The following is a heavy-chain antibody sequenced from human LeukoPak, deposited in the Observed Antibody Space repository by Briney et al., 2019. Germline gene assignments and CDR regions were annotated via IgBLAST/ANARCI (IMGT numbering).Heavy chain of an antibody. J-gene: IGHJ4*02. CDR1: GGSISSGGYY. D-gene: IGHD3-3*01. Sequence: TLSLTCTVSGGSISSGGYYWSWIRQPPGKGLEWIGYIYHSGSTYYNPSLKSRVTISVDRSKNQFSLKLSSVTAADTAVYYCARAIEGTATIFDDYWGQGTLVTVSS. CDR2: IYHSGST. V-gene: IGHV4-30-2*01. CDR3: ARAIEGTATIFDDY.